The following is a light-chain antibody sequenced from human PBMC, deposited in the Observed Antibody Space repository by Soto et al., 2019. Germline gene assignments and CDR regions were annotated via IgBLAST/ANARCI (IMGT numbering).Light chain of an antibody. Sequence: EIVLTQSPATLSLSPGERATLSCRARQRVSSYLAWYQQKLGQAPRLLIYDASNMATGIPARFSGSGSGTHFTLTISSLEPEDFAVYYCQQRSNWPTFGQGTKVEIK. J-gene: IGKJ1*01. CDR3: QQRSNWPT. CDR2: DAS. V-gene: IGKV3-11*01. CDR1: QRVSSY.